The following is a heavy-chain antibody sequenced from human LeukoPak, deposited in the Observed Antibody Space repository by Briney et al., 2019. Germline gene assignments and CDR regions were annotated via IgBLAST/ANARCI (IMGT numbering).Heavy chain of an antibody. D-gene: IGHD4-23*01. CDR3: ASRAPTPTYYFDY. CDR1: GGSNSSSSYY. CDR2: IYYSGST. Sequence: SETLSLTCTVSGGSNSSSSYYWGWIRQPPGKGLEWIGSIYYSGSTYYNPSLKSRVTISVDTSKNQFSLKLSSVTAADTAVYYCASRAPTPTYYFDYWGQGTLVTVSS. V-gene: IGHV4-39*07. J-gene: IGHJ4*02.